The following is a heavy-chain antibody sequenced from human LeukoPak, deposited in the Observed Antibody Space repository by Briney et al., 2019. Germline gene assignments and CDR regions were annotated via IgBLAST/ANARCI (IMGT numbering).Heavy chain of an antibody. V-gene: IGHV1-2*02. CDR2: INPNSGGT. D-gene: IGHD1-26*01. J-gene: IGHJ3*02. CDR3: ARRLRPGKDAFDI. Sequence: ASVKVPCKASGYTFTGYYMHWVRQAPGQGLEWMGWINPNSGGTNYAQKFQGRVTMTRDTSISTAYMELSRLRSDDTAVYYCARRLRPGKDAFDIWGQGTMVTVSS. CDR1: GYTFTGYY.